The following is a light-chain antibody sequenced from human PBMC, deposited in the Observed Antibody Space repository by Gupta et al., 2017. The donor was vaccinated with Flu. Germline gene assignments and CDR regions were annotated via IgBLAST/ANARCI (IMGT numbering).Light chain of an antibody. V-gene: IGKV3-20*01. CDR2: GAS. CDR1: QSVRSSN. CDR3: QHVGSSPRT. J-gene: IGKJ1*01. Sequence: EIVLTQSPGTLSLSPGERATLSCRASQSVRSSNLAWYQQKPGQAPRLLIYGASSRATGIPDRFSGSGSGTDFTLTISRLEPEDFAVYYCQHVGSSPRTFGQGTKVEIK.